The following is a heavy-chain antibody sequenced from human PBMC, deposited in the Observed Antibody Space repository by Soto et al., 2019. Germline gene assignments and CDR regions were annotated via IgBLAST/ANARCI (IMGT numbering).Heavy chain of an antibody. J-gene: IGHJ5*02. CDR3: AHKPYCSGGSCSSPWFDP. Sequence: QITLKESGPPLVKPTQTLTLTCTFSGFSLSTSGVGVGWIRQPPGKALEWLALIYWDDDKRYSPSLKSRLTISKAXXKXQXXLTMTNMDPVDTATYYCAHKPYCSGGSCSSPWFDPWGQGTLVTVSS. V-gene: IGHV2-5*02. CDR1: GFSLSTSGVG. CDR2: IYWDDDK. D-gene: IGHD2-15*01.